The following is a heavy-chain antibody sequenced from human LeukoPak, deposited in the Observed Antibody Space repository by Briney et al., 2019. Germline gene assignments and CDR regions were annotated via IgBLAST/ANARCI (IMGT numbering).Heavy chain of an antibody. Sequence: AGGSLRLSCAASGFTFSTFAMIWVRQPPGKGLEWVSSIFPSGGEIHYADSVRGRFTISRDNSKSTLSLQMNSLRAEDTAVYYCARGVRIAVAGYIDYWGQGTLVTVSS. CDR3: ARGVRIAVAGYIDY. V-gene: IGHV3-23*01. CDR1: GFTFSTFA. D-gene: IGHD6-19*01. J-gene: IGHJ4*02. CDR2: IFPSGGEI.